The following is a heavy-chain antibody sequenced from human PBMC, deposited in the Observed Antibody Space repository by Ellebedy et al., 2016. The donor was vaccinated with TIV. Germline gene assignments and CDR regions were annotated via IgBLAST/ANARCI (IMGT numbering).Heavy chain of an antibody. D-gene: IGHD3-10*01. CDR2: IRNDGNNA. J-gene: IGHJ5*01. CDR1: GFTFSSYG. V-gene: IGHV3-33*01. CDR3: ARLYGSGTYYLDP. Sequence: PGGSLRLSCAASGFTFSSYGMHLVRQAPGKGLEWVAAIRNDGNNAYYADSVKGRFTISKENSKNTLYLQMNSMRAEDKDLYYCARLYGSGTYYLDPWGQGTLVTVSS.